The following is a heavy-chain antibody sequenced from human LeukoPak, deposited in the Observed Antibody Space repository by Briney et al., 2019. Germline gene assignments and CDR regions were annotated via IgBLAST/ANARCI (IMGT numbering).Heavy chain of an antibody. CDR3: ARDPGGYNPYYFDY. Sequence: SVKVSCKASGGTFSSYAISWVRQAPGQGLEWMGRIIPIVGTANYAQKFQGRVTITTDESTTTAYMELSSLSSEDTAVYYCARDPGGYNPYYFDYWGQGTLVTVSS. V-gene: IGHV1-69*05. D-gene: IGHD5-24*01. J-gene: IGHJ4*02. CDR2: IIPIVGTA. CDR1: GGTFSSYA.